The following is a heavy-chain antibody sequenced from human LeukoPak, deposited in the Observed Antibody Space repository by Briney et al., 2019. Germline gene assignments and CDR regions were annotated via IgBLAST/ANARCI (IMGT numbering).Heavy chain of an antibody. V-gene: IGHV3-23*01. J-gene: IGHJ4*02. CDR3: AKGKPHTGGTYLDY. D-gene: IGHD3-16*02. CDR1: GFTFSSYA. CDR2: ISGSGGST. Sequence: PGGSLRLSCVVSGFTFSSYAMSWVRQAPGKGLEWVSGISGSGGSTYYADSVKGRFTISRDNSKNTLYLQMNSLRAEDTAVYYCAKGKPHTGGTYLDYWGQGTLVTVSS.